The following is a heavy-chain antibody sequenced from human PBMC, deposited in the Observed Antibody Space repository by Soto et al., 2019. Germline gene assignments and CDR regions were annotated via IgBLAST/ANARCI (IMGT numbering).Heavy chain of an antibody. V-gene: IGHV4-59*01. CDR3: ARYYYDRSGYYTEYFQT. J-gene: IGHJ1*01. D-gene: IGHD3-22*01. CDR2: IYYSGST. Sequence: ETLSLTCTVSCGSISSYYLSWIRQPPGEGLDCIGYIYYSGSTNYNPSLKSRVTISVDTSKNQFSLKLSSVTAADTAVYYCARYYYDRSGYYTEYFQTWAQGTMVTVSS. CDR1: CGSISSYY.